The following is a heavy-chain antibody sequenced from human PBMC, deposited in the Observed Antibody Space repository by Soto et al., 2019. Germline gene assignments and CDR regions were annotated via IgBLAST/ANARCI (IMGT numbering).Heavy chain of an antibody. J-gene: IGHJ4*02. Sequence: ASVKVSCKTSGYPYTNCDIHWVRQATGQGLEWMGWMHPGNNQDVYTQKCRGRVTASTDTSISTTYMELSSLTSEDTAVYYCTRAPRGIIVAPDYWGQGTLLTV. CDR2: MHPGNNQD. V-gene: IGHV1-8*01. D-gene: IGHD6-19*01. CDR3: TRAPRGIIVAPDY. CDR1: GYPYTNCD.